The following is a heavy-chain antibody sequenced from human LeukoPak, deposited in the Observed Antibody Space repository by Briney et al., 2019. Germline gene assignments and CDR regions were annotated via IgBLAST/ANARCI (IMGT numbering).Heavy chain of an antibody. CDR1: GVTLTNYG. D-gene: IGHD3-10*01. CDR3: AKRGVVIRVFLVGFHKEAYYFDS. J-gene: IGHJ4*02. CDR2: ISDSGGRT. V-gene: IGHV3-23*01. Sequence: QPGGSLRLSCAVSGVTLTNYGMSWVRQAPGKGLEWVAGISDSGGRTNYADSVKGRFTISRDNPKNTLYLQMNSLRVEDTAVYLCAKRGVVIRVFLVGFHKEAYYFDSWGQGALVTVSS.